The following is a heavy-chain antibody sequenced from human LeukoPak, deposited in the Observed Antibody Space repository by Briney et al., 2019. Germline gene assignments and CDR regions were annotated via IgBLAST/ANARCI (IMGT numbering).Heavy chain of an antibody. J-gene: IGHJ4*01. CDR3: ARDRSVITVPRGIID. CDR1: GFTFTGYY. CDR2: IHPDSGDT. D-gene: IGHD3-10*01. V-gene: IGHV1-2*02. Sequence: GASVKVSCKGSGFTFTGYYLHWVRQAPDQGLEWLGWIHPDSGDTAYNQKFQGRFIVTRDKSTSTVYMELSGLRSDDTAIYFCARDRSVITVPRGIIDWGQGTLVTVSP.